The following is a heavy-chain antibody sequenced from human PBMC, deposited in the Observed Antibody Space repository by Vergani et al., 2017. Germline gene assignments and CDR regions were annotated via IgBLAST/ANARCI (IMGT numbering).Heavy chain of an antibody. CDR3: AKVIVVVPAAIRYFDL. CDR2: ISGSGGST. Sequence: EVQLLESGGGLVQPGGSLRLSCAASGFTFSSYAMSWVRQAPGKGLEWVSAISGSGGSTYYADSVKGRFTISRDNSKNTLYLQMNSLRAEDTAVYYCAKVIVVVPAAIRYFDLWGRGTLVTVSS. J-gene: IGHJ2*01. V-gene: IGHV3-23*01. CDR1: GFTFSSYA. D-gene: IGHD2-2*01.